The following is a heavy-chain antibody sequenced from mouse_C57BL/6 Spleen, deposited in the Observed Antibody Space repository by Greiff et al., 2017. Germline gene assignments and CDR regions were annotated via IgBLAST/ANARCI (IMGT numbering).Heavy chain of an antibody. CDR3: ARHPDYFDY. Sequence: EVNLVESGGDLVKPGGSLKLSCAASGCTFSSYGMAWVRQTPDKRLEWVATISSGGSYTYYPDSVKGRFTISRDNAKNTLYLQMSSLKSEDTAMYYCARHPDYFDYWGQGTTLTVSS. CDR2: ISSGGSYT. CDR1: GCTFSSYG. V-gene: IGHV5-6*01. J-gene: IGHJ2*01.